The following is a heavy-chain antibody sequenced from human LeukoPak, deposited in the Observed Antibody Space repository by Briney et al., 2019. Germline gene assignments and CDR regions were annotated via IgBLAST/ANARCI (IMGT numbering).Heavy chain of an antibody. V-gene: IGHV4-61*02. D-gene: IGHD2-15*01. Sequence: PSQTLSLTCAVSGGSISSGGYYWSWIRQPAGKGLEWIGRVYTSGSTNYNPSLKSRVTMSVDTSKNQFSLKLSSVTAADTAVYYCARDYCSGGSCYWGVYYFDYWGQGTLVTVSS. J-gene: IGHJ4*02. CDR2: VYTSGST. CDR1: GGSISSGGYY. CDR3: ARDYCSGGSCYWGVYYFDY.